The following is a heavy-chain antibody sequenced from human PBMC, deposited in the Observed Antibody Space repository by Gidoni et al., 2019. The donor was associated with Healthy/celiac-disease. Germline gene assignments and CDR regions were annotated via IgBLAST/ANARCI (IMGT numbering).Heavy chain of an antibody. CDR1: GGSLSSGGYY. J-gene: IGHJ4*02. Sequence: QVQLQESGPGLVKPSQTLSLTCTVSGGSLSSGGYYWSWLRQHPGKGLEWIGYIYYSGSTYYNPSLKSRVTISVDTSKNQFSLKLSSVTAADTAVYYCARANWGSGVDYWGQGTLVTVSS. CDR3: ARANWGSGVDY. V-gene: IGHV4-31*03. CDR2: IYYSGST. D-gene: IGHD3-16*01.